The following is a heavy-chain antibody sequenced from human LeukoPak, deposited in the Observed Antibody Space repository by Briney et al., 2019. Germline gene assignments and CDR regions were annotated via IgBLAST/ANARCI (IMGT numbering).Heavy chain of an antibody. Sequence: PVGCLRPSCAASGVTFSSYAMTGVRQGPGQGLEWGASSGGIGVSAYYTDCVKGVVTISRDNSKNTLYLQMNSLRAEDTAVYYCAKDPLAAHLDYWGQGTLVTVSS. CDR3: AKDPLAAHLDY. D-gene: IGHD2-15*01. J-gene: IGHJ4*02. V-gene: IGHV3-23*01. CDR1: GVTFSSYA. CDR2: SGGIGVSA.